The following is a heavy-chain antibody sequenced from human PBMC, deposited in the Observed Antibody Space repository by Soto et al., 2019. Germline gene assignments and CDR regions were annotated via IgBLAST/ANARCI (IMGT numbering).Heavy chain of an antibody. CDR1: GGTFSSYA. CDR2: IIPIFGTA. D-gene: IGHD4-17*01. J-gene: IGHJ3*02. V-gene: IGHV1-69*13. Sequence: GASGKVSCKASGGTFSSYAISWVRQAPGQGLEWMGGIIPIFGTANYAQKFQGRVTITADESTSTAYMELSSLRSEDTAVYYCARDSAWTVTYHDAFDIWGQGTMVTVSS. CDR3: ARDSAWTVTYHDAFDI.